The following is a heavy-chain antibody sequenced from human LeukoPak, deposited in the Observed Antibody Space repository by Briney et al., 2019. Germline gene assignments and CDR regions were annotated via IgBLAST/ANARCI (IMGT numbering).Heavy chain of an antibody. CDR1: GFTFSSYA. D-gene: IGHD3-16*02. J-gene: IGHJ4*02. CDR2: ISGSGGST. V-gene: IGHV3-23*01. Sequence: PGGSLRLSCAASGFTFSSYAMSWVRQAPGKGLEWVSAISGSGGSTYYADSVKGRFTISRDNSKNTLYLQMNSLRAEDTAVYYCAAILSEWGSYRRFDYWGQGTLVTVSS. CDR3: AAILSEWGSYRRFDY.